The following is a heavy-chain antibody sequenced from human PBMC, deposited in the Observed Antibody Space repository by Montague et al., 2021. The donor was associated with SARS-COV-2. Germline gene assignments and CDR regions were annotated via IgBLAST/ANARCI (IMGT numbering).Heavy chain of an antibody. V-gene: IGHV4-34*01. D-gene: IGHD3-10*01. CDR3: ARLRDGVVPSPILGVGPFYSYYYMDV. J-gene: IGHJ6*03. Sequence: SETLSLTCAVHGSSFSGYYRNWIRHSPGKGLEWIGEINHGGSTKFSPSLKGRLTISTDTSKNQFSLKLTSVAAADTAVYYCARLRDGVVPSPILGVGPFYSYYYMDVWGRGTPVTVSS. CDR2: INHGGST. CDR1: GSSFSGYY.